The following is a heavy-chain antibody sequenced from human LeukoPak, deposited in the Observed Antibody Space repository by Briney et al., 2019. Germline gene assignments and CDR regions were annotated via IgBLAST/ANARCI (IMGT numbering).Heavy chain of an antibody. CDR3: ARDLLWFGELLTNWFDP. CDR1: GGSISSYY. V-gene: IGHV4-4*07. D-gene: IGHD3-10*01. Sequence: PSETLSLTCTVSGGSISSYYWSWIRQPAGKGLEWIGRIYTSGSTNYNPSLKSRVTMSADTSKNQFSLKLSSVAAADTAVYYCARDLLWFGELLTNWFDPWGQGTLVTVSS. J-gene: IGHJ5*02. CDR2: IYTSGST.